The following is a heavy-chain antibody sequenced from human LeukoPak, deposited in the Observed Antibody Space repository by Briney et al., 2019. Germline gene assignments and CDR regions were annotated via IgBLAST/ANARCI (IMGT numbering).Heavy chain of an antibody. Sequence: PSETLSLTCAVYGGSFSGYYWSWIRQPPGKGLEWIGEINHSGSTNYNPSLKSRVTISVDKSKNQSSLKLSSVTAADTAVYYCARDPLTYYYDSSGYYSEGYFDYWGQGTLVTVSS. CDR3: ARDPLTYYYDSSGYYSEGYFDY. V-gene: IGHV4-34*01. D-gene: IGHD3-22*01. CDR1: GGSFSGYY. CDR2: INHSGST. J-gene: IGHJ4*02.